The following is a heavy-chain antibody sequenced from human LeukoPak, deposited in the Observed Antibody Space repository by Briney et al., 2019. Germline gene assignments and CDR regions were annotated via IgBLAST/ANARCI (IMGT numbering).Heavy chain of an antibody. Sequence: QPGGSLRLSCAASGFTFSSYAMSWVRQAPGKGLEWVSAISGSGGSTYYADSVKGRFTISRDNSKNTLYLQMNSLRAEDTAVYYCAKSPARAYDSSGYPEYFQHWGQGTLVTVSS. J-gene: IGHJ1*01. CDR3: AKSPARAYDSSGYPEYFQH. CDR1: GFTFSSYA. V-gene: IGHV3-23*01. D-gene: IGHD3-22*01. CDR2: ISGSGGST.